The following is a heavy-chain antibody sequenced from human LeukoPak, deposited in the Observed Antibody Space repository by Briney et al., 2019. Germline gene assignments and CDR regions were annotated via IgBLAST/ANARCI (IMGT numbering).Heavy chain of an antibody. J-gene: IGHJ4*02. CDR3: AKGGGNYYDSSGYYTPNSPFDY. D-gene: IGHD3-22*01. CDR1: GFTFSSYA. CDR2: ISGSGGST. Sequence: PGGSLRLSCAASGFTFSSYAMSWVRQAPGKGLEWVSAISGSGGSTYYADSVKGRFTISRDNSKNTLYLQMNSLRAEDTAVYYCAKGGGNYYDSSGYYTPNSPFDYWGQGTLVTVSS. V-gene: IGHV3-23*01.